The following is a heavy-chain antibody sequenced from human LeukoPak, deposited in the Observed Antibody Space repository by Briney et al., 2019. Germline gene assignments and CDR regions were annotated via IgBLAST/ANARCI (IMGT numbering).Heavy chain of an antibody. J-gene: IGHJ5*02. CDR3: ARGGDGQWLVHWFDP. Sequence: VASVKVSCKASGYTFTSYYMHWVRQAPGQGLEWMGIINPSGGSTSYAQKFQGRVTMTRDTSASTVYMELSSLRSEDTAVYYCARGGDGQWLVHWFDPWGQGTLVTVSS. D-gene: IGHD6-19*01. CDR1: GYTFTSYY. V-gene: IGHV1-46*01. CDR2: INPSGGST.